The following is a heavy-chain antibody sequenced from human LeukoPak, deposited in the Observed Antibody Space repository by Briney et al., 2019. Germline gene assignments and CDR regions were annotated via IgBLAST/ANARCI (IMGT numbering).Heavy chain of an antibody. J-gene: IGHJ5*02. CDR3: ARGIWFGELSWFDP. CDR1: GFTFGDYA. V-gene: IGHV3-9*01. D-gene: IGHD3-10*01. CDR2: ISWNSGSI. Sequence: PGGSLRLSCAASGFTFGDYAMHWVRQAPGKGLEWVSGISWNSGSIGYADSVKGRFTISRDNAKNSLYPQMNSLRAEDTAVYYCARGIWFGELSWFDPWGQGTLVTVSS.